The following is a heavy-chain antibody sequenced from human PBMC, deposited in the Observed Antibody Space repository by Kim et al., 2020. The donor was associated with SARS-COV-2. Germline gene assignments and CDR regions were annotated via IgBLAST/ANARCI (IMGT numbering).Heavy chain of an antibody. CDR2: IYYSGST. Sequence: SETLSLTCTVSGGSISSYYWSWIRQPPGKGLEWIGYIYYSGSTNYNPSLKSRVTISVDTSKNQFSLKLSSVTAADTAVYYCARGGRIAVVKVPGGRGAFDIWGQGTMVTVSS. V-gene: IGHV4-59*01. D-gene: IGHD6-19*01. CDR1: GGSISSYY. J-gene: IGHJ3*02. CDR3: ARGGRIAVVKVPGGRGAFDI.